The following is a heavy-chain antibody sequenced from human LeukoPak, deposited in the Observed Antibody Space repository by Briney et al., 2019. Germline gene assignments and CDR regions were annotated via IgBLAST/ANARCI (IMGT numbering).Heavy chain of an antibody. CDR3: ARETTTRGGALFDP. D-gene: IGHD2-21*01. CDR1: GYTFTSYG. J-gene: IGHJ5*02. V-gene: IGHV1-2*02. Sequence: ASVKVSCKASGYTFTSYGISWVRQAPGQGLEWMGWINPNSGGTNYAQKFQGRVTMTRDTSISTAYMELSRLRSDDTAVYYCARETTTRGGALFDPWGQGTLVTVSS. CDR2: INPNSGGT.